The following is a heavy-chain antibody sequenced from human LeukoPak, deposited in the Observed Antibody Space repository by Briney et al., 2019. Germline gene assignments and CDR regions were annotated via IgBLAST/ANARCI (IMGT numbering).Heavy chain of an antibody. CDR3: ARHGGISGVGPTEDY. V-gene: IGHV4-39*01. D-gene: IGHD1-26*01. Sequence: SETLSLTCTVSGDSISSSTYYWGWIRQPPGKGLEWIGSIHNAGSTYYNPSLKSRVSISVDTSKAHFSLKLRSATAADTAVYCCARHGGISGVGPTEDYWGQGTLVTVSS. CDR1: GDSISSSTYY. CDR2: IHNAGST. J-gene: IGHJ4*02.